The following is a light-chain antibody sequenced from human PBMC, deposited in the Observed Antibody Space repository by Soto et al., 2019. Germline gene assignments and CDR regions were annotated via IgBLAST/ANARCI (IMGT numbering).Light chain of an antibody. CDR3: QQYTNTNNPWM. V-gene: IGKV1-5*01. CDR1: QTISTW. CDR2: DAS. Sequence: DIQVTQSPPNLSSSFGDRVTITCRASQTISTWMAWYQQKPGKAPKLLVYDASTLQSGVASRFSGSGSGTEFTLIISGLQPDDSATYYCQQYTNTNNPWMFGQGTKVDIK. J-gene: IGKJ1*01.